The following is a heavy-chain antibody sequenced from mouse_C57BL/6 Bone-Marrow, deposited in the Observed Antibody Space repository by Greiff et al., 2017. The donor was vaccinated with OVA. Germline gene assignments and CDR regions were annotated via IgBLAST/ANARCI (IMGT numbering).Heavy chain of an antibody. J-gene: IGHJ2*01. CDR1: GYTFTDYY. CDR2: INPNNGGT. Sequence: VQLQQSGPELVKPGASVKISCKASGYTFTDYYMNWVKQSHGKSLEWIGDINPNNGGTSYNQKFKGKATLTVDKSSSTAYMELRSLTSEDSAVYYCARSKGDFDYWGQGATLTVSS. V-gene: IGHV1-26*01. CDR3: ARSKGDFDY.